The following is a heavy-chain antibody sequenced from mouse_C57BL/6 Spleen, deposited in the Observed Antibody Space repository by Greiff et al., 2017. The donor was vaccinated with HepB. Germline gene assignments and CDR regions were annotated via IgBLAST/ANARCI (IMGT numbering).Heavy chain of an antibody. Sequence: QVQLKQSGAELVMPGASVKLSCKASGYTFTSYWMHWVKQRPGQGLEWIGELDPSDSYTNYNQKFKGKSTLNVVKSSSPAYMQLSSLTSEDSAVYYCARGDSSDGYFDVWGKETTVTVSS. V-gene: IGHV1-69*01. CDR2: LDPSDSYT. J-gene: IGHJ1*03. CDR3: ARGDSSDGYFDV. CDR1: GYTFTSYW. D-gene: IGHD1-1*01.